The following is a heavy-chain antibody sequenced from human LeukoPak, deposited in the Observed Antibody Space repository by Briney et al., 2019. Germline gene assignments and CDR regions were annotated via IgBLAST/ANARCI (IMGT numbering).Heavy chain of an antibody. V-gene: IGHV3-23*01. CDR3: ARDAGYSSSQFDY. J-gene: IGHJ4*02. Sequence: PGGSLRLSCAASGFTFSSYGMSWVRQAPEKGLEWVSAISGSGSSTYYADSVKGRFTISRDNAKNSLYLQMNSLRAEDTAVYYCARDAGYSSSQFDYWGQGTLVTVSS. D-gene: IGHD6-13*01. CDR1: GFTFSSYG. CDR2: ISGSGSST.